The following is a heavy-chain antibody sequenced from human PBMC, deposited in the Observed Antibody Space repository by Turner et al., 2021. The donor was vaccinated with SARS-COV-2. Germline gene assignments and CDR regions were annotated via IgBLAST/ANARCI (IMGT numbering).Heavy chain of an antibody. Sequence: EVQLVESGGGLVKPGVSLRLSCAASGFTFSNAWMSWVRQAPGKGLEWVGRIKTKTDGGKTDYAAPVKGRFTISRDDSKNTLYLQMNSLKTEDTAVYYCTTHSAPDYWGQGTLVTVSS. J-gene: IGHJ4*02. V-gene: IGHV3-15*01. CDR1: GFTFSNAW. CDR3: TTHSAPDY. CDR2: IKTKTDGGKT. D-gene: IGHD6-13*01.